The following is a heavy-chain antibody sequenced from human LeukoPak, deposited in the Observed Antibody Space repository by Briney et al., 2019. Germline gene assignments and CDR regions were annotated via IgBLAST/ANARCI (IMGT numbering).Heavy chain of an antibody. J-gene: IGHJ4*02. CDR1: SGSINSSNW. CDR3: ARDLGKSALDYFDY. D-gene: IGHD3-16*01. Sequence: SETLSLTCAVSSGSINSSNWWSWVRQPPGKGLEWIGEIYPSGSTNYNPSLKSRVTMSVDKSKNQFSLKLISMTAADTAVYYCARDLGKSALDYFDYWGQGTVVTVSS. CDR2: IYPSGST. V-gene: IGHV4-4*02.